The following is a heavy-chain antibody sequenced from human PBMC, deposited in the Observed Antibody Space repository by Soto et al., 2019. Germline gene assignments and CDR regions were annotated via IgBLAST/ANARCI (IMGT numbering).Heavy chain of an antibody. CDR3: ASTGAAAGTSSDY. V-gene: IGHV4-34*01. D-gene: IGHD6-13*01. Sequence: SETLSLTCAVYGGSFSGYYWSWIRQPPGKGLEWIGEINHSGSTNYNPSLKSRVTISVDTSKNQFSLKLSSVTAADTAVYYCASTGAAAGTSSDYWGQGTLVTVS. CDR1: GGSFSGYY. J-gene: IGHJ4*02. CDR2: INHSGST.